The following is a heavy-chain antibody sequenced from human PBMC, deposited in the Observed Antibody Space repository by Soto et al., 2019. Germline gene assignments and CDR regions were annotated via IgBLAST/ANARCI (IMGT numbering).Heavy chain of an antibody. Sequence: PSETLSLTCAVYGGSFSGYYWSWIRQPPGKGLEWIGEVNHSGSTNYNPSLKSRVTISVDTSKNQFSLKLSSVTAADTAVYYCAREAMTTVNYYYGMDVWGQGTTVTVSS. J-gene: IGHJ6*02. CDR2: VNHSGST. D-gene: IGHD4-17*01. V-gene: IGHV4-34*09. CDR1: GGSFSGYY. CDR3: AREAMTTVNYYYGMDV.